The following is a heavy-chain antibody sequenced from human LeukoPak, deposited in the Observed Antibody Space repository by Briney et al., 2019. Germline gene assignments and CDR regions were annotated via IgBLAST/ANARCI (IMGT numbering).Heavy chain of an antibody. CDR2: INHSGSP. J-gene: IGHJ4*02. Sequence: SETLSLTCAVYGGSFSDYCWTWIRQPPGKGLEWIGEINHSGSPNNNPSLKSRVSISFDTSKNQFSLKLTSVTAADTAVYYCGSRRTAMFGVIKGPIDYWGQGTLVTVSS. D-gene: IGHD3-3*01. V-gene: IGHV4-34*01. CDR3: GSRRTAMFGVIKGPIDY. CDR1: GGSFSDYC.